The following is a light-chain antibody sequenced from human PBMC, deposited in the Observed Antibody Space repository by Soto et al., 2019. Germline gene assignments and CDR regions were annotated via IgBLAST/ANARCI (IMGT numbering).Light chain of an antibody. V-gene: IGKV1-5*01. CDR1: ESIRTW. CDR2: DAS. J-gene: IGKJ1*01. CDR3: QQYNNYPRT. Sequence: DIHMTQSPSTLSSSIGDRVTITFLASESIRTWLAWYQHKPGKAPKFLIYDASSLESGVPSRFSGSGSGTEFTLTISNLQPDDFATYFCQQYNNYPRTFGQGTKVDIK.